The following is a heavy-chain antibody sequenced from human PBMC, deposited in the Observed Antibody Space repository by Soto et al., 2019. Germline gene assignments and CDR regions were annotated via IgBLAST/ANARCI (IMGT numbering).Heavy chain of an antibody. CDR2: IWYDGSNK. Sequence: HPGGSLRLSCAASGFTFSSYGMHWVRQAPGKGLEWVAVIWYDGSNKYYADSVKGRFTISRDNSKNTLYLQMNSLRAEDTAVYYCARDMGLNMVRGVIAYWGQGTLVTVSS. V-gene: IGHV3-33*01. CDR1: GFTFSSYG. CDR3: ARDMGLNMVRGVIAY. J-gene: IGHJ4*02. D-gene: IGHD3-10*01.